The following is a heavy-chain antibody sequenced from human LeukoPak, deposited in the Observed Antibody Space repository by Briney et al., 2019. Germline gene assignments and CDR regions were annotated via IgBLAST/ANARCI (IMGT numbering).Heavy chain of an antibody. V-gene: IGHV4-39*01. J-gene: IGHJ5*02. D-gene: IGHD2-2*01. CDR3: ARDIVVVPAAITQNWFDP. Sequence: SETLSLTCTVSGGSISSSSYYWGWIRQPPGKGLEWIGSIYYSGSTYYNPSLKSRVTISVDTSKNQFSLKLSSVTAADTAVYYCARDIVVVPAAITQNWFDPWGQGTLVTVSS. CDR2: IYYSGST. CDR1: GGSISSSSYY.